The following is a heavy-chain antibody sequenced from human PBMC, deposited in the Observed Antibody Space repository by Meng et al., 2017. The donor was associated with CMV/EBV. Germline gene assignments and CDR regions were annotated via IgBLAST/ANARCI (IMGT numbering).Heavy chain of an antibody. Sequence: SETLSLTCTVSGGSISSSRYYWGWIRQPPGKGLEWIGSIYYSGSTYYNPSLKSRVTISVDTSKNQFSLKLSSVTAADTAVYYCAREGMVGYYYYYGMDVWGQGTTVTVSS. V-gene: IGHV4-39*07. CDR1: GGSISSSRYY. CDR3: AREGMVGYYYYYGMDV. D-gene: IGHD1-26*01. CDR2: IYYSGST. J-gene: IGHJ6*02.